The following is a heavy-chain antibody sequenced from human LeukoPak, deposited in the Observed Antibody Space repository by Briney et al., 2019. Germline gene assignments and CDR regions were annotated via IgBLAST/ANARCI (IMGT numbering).Heavy chain of an antibody. D-gene: IGHD3-22*01. Sequence: GESLKISCKGSGYSFSTYRIGWVRQMPGKGLEWMGIIYPGDSDTRYSPSFQGQVTISADKSISTAYLRWSSLKASDTAMYYCARPHYDSSGYEFDYWGQGTLVTVSS. CDR1: GYSFSTYR. J-gene: IGHJ4*02. CDR3: ARPHYDSSGYEFDY. CDR2: IYPGDSDT. V-gene: IGHV5-51*01.